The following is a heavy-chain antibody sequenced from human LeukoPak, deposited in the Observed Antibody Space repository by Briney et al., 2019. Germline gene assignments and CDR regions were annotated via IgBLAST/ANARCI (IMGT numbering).Heavy chain of an antibody. D-gene: IGHD2-2*01. V-gene: IGHV1-2*02. J-gene: IGHJ4*02. CDR1: GYTFTSYY. CDR2: INPNSGGT. Sequence: GASVKVSCKASGYTFTSYYMHWVRQAPGQGLEWMGWINPNSGGTNYAQKFQGRVTMTRDTSISTAYMELSRLRSDDTAVYYCARSVGYQLLFRGVLDYWGQGTLVTVSS. CDR3: ARSVGYQLLFRGVLDY.